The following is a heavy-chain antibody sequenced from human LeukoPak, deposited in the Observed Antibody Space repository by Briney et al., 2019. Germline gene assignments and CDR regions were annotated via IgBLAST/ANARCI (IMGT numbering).Heavy chain of an antibody. V-gene: IGHV4-59*01. CDR2: ISSSGST. CDR1: GDSFSSYH. J-gene: IGHJ1*01. CDR3: ARVGRGDHTWGSYSCDH. Sequence: SETLSLTCTVSVSGDSFSSYHWSWLRQPPGKGLEWIGYISSSGSTSYNTSLKSRVTISVDTSKNQFSLKLSSVTAADTAVYYCARVGRGDHTWGSYSCDHWGQGTLVSVSS. D-gene: IGHD3-16*01.